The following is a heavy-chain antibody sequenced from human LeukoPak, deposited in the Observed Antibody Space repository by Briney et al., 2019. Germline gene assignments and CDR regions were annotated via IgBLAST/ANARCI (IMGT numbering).Heavy chain of an antibody. D-gene: IGHD5-24*01. CDR3: TTDLIVSGGGERWLQLPHGFTDY. CDR1: GFTFSNAW. Sequence: GGSLRLSCAASGFTFSNAWMSWVRRAPGKGLEWVGRIKSKTDGGTTDYAAPVKGRFTISRDDSKNTLYLQMNSLKTEDTAVYYCTTDLIVSGGGERWLQLPHGFTDYWGQGTLVTVSS. V-gene: IGHV3-15*01. J-gene: IGHJ4*02. CDR2: IKSKTDGGTT.